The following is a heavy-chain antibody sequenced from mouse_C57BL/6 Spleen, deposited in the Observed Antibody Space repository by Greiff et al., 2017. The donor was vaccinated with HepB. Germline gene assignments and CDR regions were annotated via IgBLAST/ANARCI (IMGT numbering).Heavy chain of an antibody. D-gene: IGHD4-1*01. J-gene: IGHJ3*01. CDR2: ISSGGDYI. CDR3: TRGGLTGVFAY. V-gene: IGHV5-9-1*02. Sequence: EVKLMESGEGLVKPGGSLKLSCAASGFTFSSYAMSWVRQTPEKRLEWVAYISSGGDYIYYADTVKGRFTISRDNARNTLYLQMSSLKSEDTAMYYCTRGGLTGVFAYWGQGTLVTVSA. CDR1: GFTFSSYA.